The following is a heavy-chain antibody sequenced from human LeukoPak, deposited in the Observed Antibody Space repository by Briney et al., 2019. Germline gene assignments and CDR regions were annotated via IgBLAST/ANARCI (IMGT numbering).Heavy chain of an antibody. J-gene: IGHJ4*02. CDR3: ARERGYSYGLDY. Sequence: GGSLRLSCAASGFTFSSYAMHWVRQAPGKGLEWVAVISYDGSNKYYADSVKGRFTISRDNSKNTLYLQMNSLGAEDTAVYYCARERGYSYGLDYWGQGTLVTVSS. CDR1: GFTFSSYA. V-gene: IGHV3-30-3*01. CDR2: ISYDGSNK. D-gene: IGHD5-18*01.